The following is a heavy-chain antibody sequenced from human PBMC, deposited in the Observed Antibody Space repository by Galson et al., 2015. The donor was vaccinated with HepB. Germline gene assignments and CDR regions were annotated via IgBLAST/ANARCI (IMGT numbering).Heavy chain of an antibody. CDR1: GYTFTSYY. Sequence: SVKVSCKASGYTFTSYYMHWVRQAPGQGLEWMGIINPSGGSTSYAQKFQGRVTMTKDTSTSTVYMELSSLRSEDTAVYYCARTSSTREEGGIVVVVAATQEPFDYWGQGTLVTVSS. V-gene: IGHV1-46*03. CDR3: ARTSSTREEGGIVVVVAATQEPFDY. D-gene: IGHD2-15*01. CDR2: INPSGGST. J-gene: IGHJ4*02.